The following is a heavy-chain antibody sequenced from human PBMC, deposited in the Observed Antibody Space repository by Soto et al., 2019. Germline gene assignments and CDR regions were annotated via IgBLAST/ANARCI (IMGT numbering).Heavy chain of an antibody. D-gene: IGHD2-15*01. CDR1: GFTFSSYS. CDR2: ISRSSSYI. V-gene: IGHV3-21*04. CDR3: ARDSLGYCSGGSCYPPLDY. J-gene: IGHJ4*02. Sequence: GGSLRLSCAASGFTFSSYSMNWVRQAPGKGLEWVSSISRSSSYIYYADSVKGRFTISRDNAKNSLYLQMNSLRAEYTAVYYCARDSLGYCSGGSCYPPLDYWGQGTLVTVSS.